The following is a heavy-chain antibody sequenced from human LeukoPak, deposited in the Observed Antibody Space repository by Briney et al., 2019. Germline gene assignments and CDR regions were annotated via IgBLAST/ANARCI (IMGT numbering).Heavy chain of an antibody. CDR1: GGSISSGGYY. Sequence: SETLSLTCTVSGGSISSGGYYWSWIRQHPGKGLEWIGYIYYSGGADYNPALKSRVTISIDTSKNQFSLKLSSVTAADTAVYFCARDKVPGDYWGQGTLVTVSS. D-gene: IGHD1-1*01. V-gene: IGHV4-61*08. J-gene: IGHJ4*02. CDR2: IYYSGGA. CDR3: ARDKVPGDY.